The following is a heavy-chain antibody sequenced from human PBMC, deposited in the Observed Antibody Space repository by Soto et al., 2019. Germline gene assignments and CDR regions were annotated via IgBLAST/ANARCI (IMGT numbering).Heavy chain of an antibody. CDR1: GYTFTSYG. Sequence: QVQLVQSGAEVKKPGASVKVSCKASGYTFTSYGISWVRQAPGQGLEWMGWISAYNGNTNYAQKLQGRVTMTTDTSTSTAYMELRSLRSDDTAVYYCARDTFPLDIVVVPTVGGMDVWGQGTTFTVSS. CDR2: ISAYNGNT. D-gene: IGHD2-2*01. CDR3: ARDTFPLDIVVVPTVGGMDV. V-gene: IGHV1-18*01. J-gene: IGHJ6*02.